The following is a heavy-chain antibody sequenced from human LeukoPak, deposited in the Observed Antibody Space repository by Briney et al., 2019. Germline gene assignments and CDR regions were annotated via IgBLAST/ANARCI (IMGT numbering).Heavy chain of an antibody. Sequence: GASVKVSCKASGGTFSSYAISWVRQAPGQGLEWMGWMNPNSGNTGYAQKFQGRVTMTRNTSISTAYMELSSLRSEDTAVYYCASWGSTSCYTDPCYYYGMDVWGQGTTVTVSS. CDR3: ASWGSTSCYTDPCYYYGMDV. CDR2: MNPNSGNT. V-gene: IGHV1-8*02. CDR1: GGTFSSYA. J-gene: IGHJ6*02. D-gene: IGHD2-2*02.